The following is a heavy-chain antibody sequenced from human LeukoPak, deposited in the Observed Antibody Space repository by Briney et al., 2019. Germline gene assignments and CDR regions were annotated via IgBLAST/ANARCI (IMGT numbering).Heavy chain of an antibody. CDR3: ARHYYYYYMDV. CDR2: IYHSGST. CDR1: GGSISSSNW. Sequence: SGTLSLTCAVSGGSISSSNWWSWVRQPPGKGLEWIGEIYHSGSTNYNPSLKSRVTISVDTSKNQFSLKLSSVTAADTAVYYCARHYYYYYMDVWGKGTTVTVSS. V-gene: IGHV4-4*02. J-gene: IGHJ6*03.